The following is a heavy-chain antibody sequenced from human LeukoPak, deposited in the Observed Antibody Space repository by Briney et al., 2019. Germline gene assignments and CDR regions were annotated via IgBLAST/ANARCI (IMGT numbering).Heavy chain of an antibody. CDR3: AKDYIRNYYDSSGPIDY. V-gene: IGHV3-23*01. CDR2: ISGSGGST. D-gene: IGHD3-22*01. J-gene: IGHJ4*02. Sequence: PGGSLRLSCAASGFTFSSYGMSWVRQAPGKGLEWVSAISGSGGSTYYADSVKGRFTISRDNSKNTLYLQMNSLRAEDTAVYYCAKDYIRNYYDSSGPIDYWGQGTLVTVSS. CDR1: GFTFSSYG.